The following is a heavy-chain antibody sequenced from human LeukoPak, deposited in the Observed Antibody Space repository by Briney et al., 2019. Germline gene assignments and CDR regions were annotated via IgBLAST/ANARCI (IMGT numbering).Heavy chain of an antibody. Sequence: ASVKVSCKASGYTFTSYDINWVRQATGQGLEWMGWMNPNSGNTGYAQKFQGRVTMTRNTSISTAYMELSSLRSEDTAVYYCARGSDYYGSGSYYSNYYYYYMDVWGKGTTVTISS. D-gene: IGHD3-10*01. CDR2: MNPNSGNT. CDR1: GYTFTSYD. J-gene: IGHJ6*03. CDR3: ARGSDYYGSGSYYSNYYYYYMDV. V-gene: IGHV1-8*01.